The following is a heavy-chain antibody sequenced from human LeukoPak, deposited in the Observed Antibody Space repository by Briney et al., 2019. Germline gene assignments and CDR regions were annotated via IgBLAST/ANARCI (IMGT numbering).Heavy chain of an antibody. CDR2: ISSSGSTI. V-gene: IGHV3-11*04. CDR3: ARDRREAWGATNWFDP. Sequence: GGSLRLSCAASGFTFSNAWMRWVRQAPGKGLEWVSYISSSGSTIYYADSVKGRFSISRDNAKNSLYLQMNSLRAEDTAVYYCARDRREAWGATNWFDPWGQGTLVTVSS. J-gene: IGHJ5*02. D-gene: IGHD1-26*01. CDR1: GFTFSNAW.